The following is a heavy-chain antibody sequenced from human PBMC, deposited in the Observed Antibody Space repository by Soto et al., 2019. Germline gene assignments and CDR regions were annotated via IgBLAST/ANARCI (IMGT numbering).Heavy chain of an antibody. CDR2: ISESGDTT. CDR1: GVTFIHHA. Sequence: EVQLLQSGGGLVQPGGSLRLSCEASGVTFIHHAMTWVRQAPGKGLEWVSSISESGDTTYYADSVKGRFTISRDNPKNSGLRQMESVGDDDTAVYDCVPGISGAGCEDRWGQGSLVTVSS. V-gene: IGHV3-23*01. J-gene: IGHJ5*02. CDR3: VPGISGAGCEDR. D-gene: IGHD3-10*01.